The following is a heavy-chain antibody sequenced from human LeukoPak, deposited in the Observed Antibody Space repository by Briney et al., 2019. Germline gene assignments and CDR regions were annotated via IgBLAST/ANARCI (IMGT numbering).Heavy chain of an antibody. CDR3: ASTMIENWYFDL. CDR2: INPNSGGT. CDR1: GYTFSNYG. J-gene: IGHJ2*01. D-gene: IGHD3-22*01. V-gene: IGHV1-2*02. Sequence: GASVKVSCKASGYTFSNYGITWMRQAPGQGLEWMGWINPNSGGTNYAQKFQGRVTMTRDTSISTAYMELSRLRSDDTAVYYCASTMIENWYFDLWGRGTLVTVSS.